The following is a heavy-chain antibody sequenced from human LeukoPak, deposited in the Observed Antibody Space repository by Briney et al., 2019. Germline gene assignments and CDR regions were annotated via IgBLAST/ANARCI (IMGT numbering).Heavy chain of an antibody. Sequence: PGGSLRLSCSASGFTFSSYAMSWVRQAPGKGLEWVSAISGSGGSTYYADSVKGRFTISRDNSKNTLYLQMNSLRAEDTAVYYCAKDLFPPPPAEKQLWLRSPFDYWGQGTLVTVSS. D-gene: IGHD5-18*01. V-gene: IGHV3-23*01. CDR3: AKDLFPPPPAEKQLWLRSPFDY. CDR2: ISGSGGST. J-gene: IGHJ4*02. CDR1: GFTFSSYA.